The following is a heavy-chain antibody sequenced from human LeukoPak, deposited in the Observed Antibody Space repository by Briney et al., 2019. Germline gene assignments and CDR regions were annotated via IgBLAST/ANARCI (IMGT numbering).Heavy chain of an antibody. D-gene: IGHD3-9*01. J-gene: IGHJ3*02. CDR1: GYTCTGYY. CDR2: INPSSGGT. V-gene: IGHV1-2*04. Sequence: ASVEVSCKASGYTCTGYYMHWVRQAPGQGLEWMGWINPSSGGTNYAQKFQGWVTMTRDTSISTAYMELSRLTSDDTAVYYCARTITIFDAFDIWGQGTMVTVSS. CDR3: ARTITIFDAFDI.